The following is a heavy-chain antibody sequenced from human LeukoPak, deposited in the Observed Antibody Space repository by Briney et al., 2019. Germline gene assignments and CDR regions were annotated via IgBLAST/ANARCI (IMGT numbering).Heavy chain of an antibody. CDR3: ASGKETSMAQGY. CDR2: IYSGGSI. J-gene: IGHJ4*02. D-gene: IGHD5-18*01. V-gene: IGHV3-NL1*01. Sequence: GGSLRLSCAASGFTFTNYGMHWVRQAPGKGLEWVSVIYSGGSIYYADSVKGRFTISRDISKNTVDLQLNSLRAEDTAVYYCASGKETSMAQGYWGQGTLVTVSS. CDR1: GFTFTNYG.